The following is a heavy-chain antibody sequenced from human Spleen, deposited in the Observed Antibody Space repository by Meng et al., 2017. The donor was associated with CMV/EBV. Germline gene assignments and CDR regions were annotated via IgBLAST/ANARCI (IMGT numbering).Heavy chain of an antibody. V-gene: IGHV4-30-4*08. D-gene: IGHD3-22*01. Sequence: QWRLPESGQRRLHPSQTLSSTCTASGGSISSGDYYWSWIRQPPGKGLEWIGYIYYSGSTYYNPSLKSRVTISVDTSKNQFSLKLSSVTAADTAVYYWARDMIVSGAFDYWGQGTLVTVSS. J-gene: IGHJ4*02. CDR1: GGSISSGDYY. CDR2: IYYSGST. CDR3: ARDMIVSGAFDY.